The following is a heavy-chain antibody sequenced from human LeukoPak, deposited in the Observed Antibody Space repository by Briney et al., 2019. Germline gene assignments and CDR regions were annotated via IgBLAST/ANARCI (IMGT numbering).Heavy chain of an antibody. CDR2: INHRGST. CDR1: GGSFSGYY. D-gene: IGHD2-15*01. V-gene: IGHV4-34*01. Sequence: PSETLSLTCAVYGGSFSGYYWSWIRQPPGKGREWIGEINHRGSTNYNPSLKSRVTISVDTSKNQFSLKLSSVTAADTAVYYCARVQIVVVVAATLRREYYFDYWGQGTLVTVSS. J-gene: IGHJ4*02. CDR3: ARVQIVVVVAATLRREYYFDY.